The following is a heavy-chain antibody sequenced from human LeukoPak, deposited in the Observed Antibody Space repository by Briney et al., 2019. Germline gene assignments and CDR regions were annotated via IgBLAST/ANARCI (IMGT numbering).Heavy chain of an antibody. D-gene: IGHD5-18*01. Sequence: AASVKVSCKASGYPFTGYYMHWVRHAPGQGLEWMGWINPNSGGTNYAQKFQGRVTMTRDTSISTAYMELSRLRSDDTAVYYCARDSAPGDTYGLLGIDSWGQGTLVTVSS. CDR1: GYPFTGYY. J-gene: IGHJ4*02. CDR2: INPNSGGT. V-gene: IGHV1-2*02. CDR3: ARDSAPGDTYGLLGIDS.